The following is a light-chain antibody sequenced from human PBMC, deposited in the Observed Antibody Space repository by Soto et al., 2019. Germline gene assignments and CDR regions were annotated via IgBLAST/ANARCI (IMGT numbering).Light chain of an antibody. CDR2: EVS. CDR3: RSYKRRSTWV. CDR1: SSDIGGYNY. V-gene: IGLV2-14*01. J-gene: IGLJ3*02. Sequence: QSALTQPASVSGSPGQSIPISCTGTSSDIGGYNYVSWYQQHPGKAPKVIIYEVSNRSSGVSNRFSGSKSCNTASLTISRLQAEDEADYNCRSYKRRSTWVFGGGTKLTVL.